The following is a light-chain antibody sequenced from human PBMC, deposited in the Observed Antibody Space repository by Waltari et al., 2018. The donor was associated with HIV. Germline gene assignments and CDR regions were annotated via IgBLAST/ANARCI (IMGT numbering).Light chain of an antibody. CDR2: WAS. CDR1: QTVFYSSNNKNY. CDR3: QQTYHIPPT. Sequence: DIVMTQSPDSLAVSLGERATIKCKSSQTVFYSSNNKNYLSWYQQKPGQPPKLIIYWASSRQSGVPDRFSGSGSGTDFTLTISSLLADDVAVYFCQQTYHIPPTVGGGTKVEIK. J-gene: IGKJ4*01. V-gene: IGKV4-1*01.